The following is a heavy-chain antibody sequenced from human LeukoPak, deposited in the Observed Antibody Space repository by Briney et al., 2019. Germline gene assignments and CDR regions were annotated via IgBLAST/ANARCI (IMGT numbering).Heavy chain of an antibody. CDR2: ISYDGSNK. V-gene: IGHV3-30-3*01. CDR3: ARGGTGIKGMVAFDI. D-gene: IGHD1-1*01. J-gene: IGHJ3*02. CDR1: GFTFSSYA. Sequence: GRSLRLSCAASGFTFSSYAMHWVRQAPGKGLEWVAVISYDGSNKYYADSVKGRFTISRDNSKNTLYLQMNSLRAEDTAVYYCARGGTGIKGMVAFDIWGQGTMVTVSS.